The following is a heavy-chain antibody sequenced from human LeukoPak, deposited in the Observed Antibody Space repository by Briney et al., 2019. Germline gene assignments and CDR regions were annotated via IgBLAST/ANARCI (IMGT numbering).Heavy chain of an antibody. Sequence: PSETLSLTCTVSGASISSYYWSWIRQPAGKGLEWIGRIYTSGSTNYNPSLKSRVTMSVDTSKHQFSLILRSVTAADTAVYYCASENESFDYWGQGALVTVSS. CDR2: IYTSGST. CDR3: ASENESFDY. J-gene: IGHJ4*02. V-gene: IGHV4-4*07. CDR1: GASISSYY. D-gene: IGHD1-1*01.